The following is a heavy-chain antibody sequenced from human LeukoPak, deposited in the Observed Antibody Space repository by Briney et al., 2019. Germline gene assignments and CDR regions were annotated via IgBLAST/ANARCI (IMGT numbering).Heavy chain of an antibody. CDR2: ISRSSITI. J-gene: IGHJ4*02. CDR1: GFTFSNYD. CDR3: ARHRDNSGTDY. V-gene: IGHV3-48*01. D-gene: IGHD3-22*01. Sequence: GGSLRLSCAASGFTFSNYDMNWVRQAPGKGLEWVSYISRSSITIYSADSVKGRFTISRDNAKNSLFLQVNSLRAEDTAVYYCARHRDNSGTDYWGQGTLVTVSS.